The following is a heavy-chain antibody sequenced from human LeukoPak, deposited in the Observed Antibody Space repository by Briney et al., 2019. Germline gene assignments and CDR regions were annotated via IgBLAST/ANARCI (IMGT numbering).Heavy chain of an antibody. D-gene: IGHD6-19*01. CDR3: AKRGVQQWLADWYFDY. CDR1: GSTFYNYA. Sequence: GGSLRLSCAASGSTFYNYAMSWVRQAPGKGLEWVSGISGSGGSTFYAESVKGRFTISRDNSKLYLQMNSLRAEDTAVYYCAKRGVQQWLADWYFDYWGQGTLVTVSS. J-gene: IGHJ4*02. CDR2: ISGSGGST. V-gene: IGHV3-23*01.